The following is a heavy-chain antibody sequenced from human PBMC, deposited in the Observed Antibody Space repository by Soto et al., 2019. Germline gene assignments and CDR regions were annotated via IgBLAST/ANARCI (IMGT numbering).Heavy chain of an antibody. Sequence: PSETLSLTCAVYGGSFSGYYWSWIRQPPGKGLEWIGEINHSGSTNYNPSLKSRVTISVDTSKNQFSLKLSSVTAADTAVYYCARFTRTGGPHRRNYYGSGKRPDAFDIRGQGTMVTVSS. CDR1: GGSFSGYY. CDR2: INHSGST. V-gene: IGHV4-34*01. CDR3: ARFTRTGGPHRRNYYGSGKRPDAFDI. J-gene: IGHJ3*02. D-gene: IGHD3-10*01.